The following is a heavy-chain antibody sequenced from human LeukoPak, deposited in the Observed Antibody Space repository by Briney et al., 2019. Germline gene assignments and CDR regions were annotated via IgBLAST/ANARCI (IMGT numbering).Heavy chain of an antibody. J-gene: IGHJ4*02. V-gene: IGHV3-30*02. CDR1: GFTFSSYG. CDR2: IRYDGSNK. CDR3: AKETYDYVWGSYRYHFDY. Sequence: PGGSLRLSCAASGFTFSSYGMHWVRQAPGKGLEWVAFIRYDGSNKYYADSVKGRFTISRDNSKNTLYLQMNSLRAEDTAVYYCAKETYDYVWGSYRYHFDYWGKGTLVTVSS. D-gene: IGHD3-16*02.